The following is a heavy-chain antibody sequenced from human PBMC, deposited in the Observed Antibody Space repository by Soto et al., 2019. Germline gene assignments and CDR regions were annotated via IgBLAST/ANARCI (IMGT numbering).Heavy chain of an antibody. D-gene: IGHD2-21*02. CDR1: GDTFTDYY. V-gene: IGHV1-46*01. J-gene: IGHJ4*02. CDR3: ARGGHVVVVTAALDY. Sequence: QVQLVQSGAEVKKPGASVKVSCKASGDTFTDYYIHWVRQAPGQGLEWMGTVNPSGGHTTYAQHCLGRMTMTRDTSTSTLYRELTSLTSVDTAVYYCARGGHVVVVTAALDYWGQGTLVTVSS. CDR2: VNPSGGHT.